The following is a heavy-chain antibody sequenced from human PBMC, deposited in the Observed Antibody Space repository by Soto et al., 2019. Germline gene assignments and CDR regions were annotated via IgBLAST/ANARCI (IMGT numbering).Heavy chain of an antibody. CDR3: AREDYSSNTRHY. CDR2: IYYSGST. J-gene: IGHJ4*02. CDR1: GGSISSDDYY. D-gene: IGHD4-4*01. V-gene: IGHV4-30-4*01. Sequence: SETLSLTCTVSGGSISSDDYYWSWIRQPPGKGLEWIGYIYYSGSTYYNPSLKSRVTISVDTSKNQFSLKLSSVTAADTAVYYCAREDYSSNTRHYWGQGTLVTVSS.